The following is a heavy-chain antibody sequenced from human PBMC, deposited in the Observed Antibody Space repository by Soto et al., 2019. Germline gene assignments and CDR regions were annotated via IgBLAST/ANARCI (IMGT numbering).Heavy chain of an antibody. Sequence: PSETLSLTCAVSGYSISSGLYWGWIRQPPGKGLEWIGTIYRGGITYYNPSLKSRATIPIDTTKNHFSLRLISVTATHTPVYFCAIANPDWFDPSRQGTLVTASS. J-gene: IGHJ5*02. D-gene: IGHD2-21*01. CDR3: AIANPDWFDP. V-gene: IGHV4-38-2*01. CDR2: IYRGGIT. CDR1: GYSISSGLY.